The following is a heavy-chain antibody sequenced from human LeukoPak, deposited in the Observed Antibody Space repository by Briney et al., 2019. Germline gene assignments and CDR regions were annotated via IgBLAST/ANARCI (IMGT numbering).Heavy chain of an antibody. V-gene: IGHV4-39*07. D-gene: IGHD3-10*01. CDR2: IYYSGST. Sequence: PSETLSLTCTVSGGSISSSSYYWGWIRQPPGKGLEWIGSIYYSGSTYYNPSLKSRVTISVDTSKNQFSLKLSSVTAADTAVYYCARAWFGELFPDYWGQGTLVTVSS. CDR1: GGSISSSSYY. CDR3: ARAWFGELFPDY. J-gene: IGHJ4*02.